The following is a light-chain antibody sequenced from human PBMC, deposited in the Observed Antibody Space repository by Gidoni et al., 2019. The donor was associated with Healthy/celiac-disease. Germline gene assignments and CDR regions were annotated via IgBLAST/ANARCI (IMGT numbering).Light chain of an antibody. CDR2: GAS. Sequence: IVMTQSPATLSVSPGERATLSCRASQRVSSNLAWYQQKPGQAPRLLIYGASTRATGIPARFSGSGSGTEFTLTISSLQSEDLAVYYCQQYNNWPPLTFGGGTKVEIK. CDR1: QRVSSN. V-gene: IGKV3-15*01. CDR3: QQYNNWPPLT. J-gene: IGKJ4*01.